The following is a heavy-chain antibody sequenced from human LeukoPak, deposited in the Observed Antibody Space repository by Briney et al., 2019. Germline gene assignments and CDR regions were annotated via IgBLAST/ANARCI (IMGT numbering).Heavy chain of an antibody. J-gene: IGHJ6*03. CDR2: INPSGGST. Sequence: GASVKVSCKASGGVFTTYAISWVRQAPGQGLEWMGIINPSGGSTSYAQKFQGRVTMTRDTSTSTVYMELSSLRSEDTAVYYCARDRELMDVWGKGTTVTVSS. V-gene: IGHV1-46*01. CDR1: GGVFTTYA. D-gene: IGHD1-26*01. CDR3: ARDRELMDV.